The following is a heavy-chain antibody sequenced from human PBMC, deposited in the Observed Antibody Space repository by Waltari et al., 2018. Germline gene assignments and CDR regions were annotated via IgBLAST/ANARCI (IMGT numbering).Heavy chain of an antibody. CDR2: IYTSGST. Sequence: QVQLQESGPGLVKTSQTMTLTCTVSGGSIRRGSYYWSWIRQPAGKGLEWIGRIYTSGSTNYNPSLKSRVTISVDTSKNQFSLKLSSVTAADTAVYYCARGIGAAEDAFDIWGQGTMVTVSS. J-gene: IGHJ3*02. CDR3: ARGIGAAEDAFDI. D-gene: IGHD6-13*01. CDR1: GGSIRRGSYY. V-gene: IGHV4-61*02.